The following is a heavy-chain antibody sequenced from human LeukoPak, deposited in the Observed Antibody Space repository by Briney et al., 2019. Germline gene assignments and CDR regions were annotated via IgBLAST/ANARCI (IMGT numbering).Heavy chain of an antibody. CDR3: ARDPVGAFDT. J-gene: IGHJ3*02. V-gene: IGHV4-59*01. Sequence: SETLSLTCTVSGGSISSYYWSWIRQPPGKGLEWIGYIYYSGSTNYNPSLKSRVTISVDTSKNQFSLKLSSVTAADTAVYYCARDPVGAFDTWGQGTMVTVSS. D-gene: IGHD1-26*01. CDR2: IYYSGST. CDR1: GGSISSYY.